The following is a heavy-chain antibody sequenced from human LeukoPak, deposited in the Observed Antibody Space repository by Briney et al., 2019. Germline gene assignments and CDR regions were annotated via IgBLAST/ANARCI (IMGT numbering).Heavy chain of an antibody. CDR2: IFYSGST. CDR1: GGSISSYY. V-gene: IGHV4-59*12. CDR3: ARGLSYCGGDCYPLNWFDP. D-gene: IGHD2-21*02. Sequence: PSETLSLTCTVSGGSISSYYWSWIRQPPGKGLEWIGYIFYSGSTNYNPSLKSRVTISVDTSKNQFSLKLSSVTAADTAVYYCARGLSYCGGDCYPLNWFDPWGQGTLVTVSS. J-gene: IGHJ5*02.